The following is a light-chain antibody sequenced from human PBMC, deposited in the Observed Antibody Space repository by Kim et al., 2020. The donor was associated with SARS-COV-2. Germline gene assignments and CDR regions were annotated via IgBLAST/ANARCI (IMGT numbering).Light chain of an antibody. CDR3: QQYGNSHT. Sequence: EIVLTQSPGTLSLSPGERATLSCRASQSVKSNYLAWYQQRPGQAPRLLVYTASNRATGIPDRFSGSGSGTDFTLTISRLEPEDFAVYYCQQYGNSHTFDQGTKLEI. CDR1: QSVKSNY. CDR2: TAS. J-gene: IGKJ2*01. V-gene: IGKV3-20*01.